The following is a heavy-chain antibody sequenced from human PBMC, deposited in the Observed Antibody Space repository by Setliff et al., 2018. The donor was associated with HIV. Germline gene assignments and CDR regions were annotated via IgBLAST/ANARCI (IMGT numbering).Heavy chain of an antibody. D-gene: IGHD5-18*01. CDR1: GGSISSYY. CDR3: ARGGPTAMASYYYYYMDV. J-gene: IGHJ6*03. CDR2: IYTSGST. V-gene: IGHV4-4*08. Sequence: SETLSLTCTVSGGSISSYYWSWIRQPPGKGLEWIGYIYTSGSTNYNPSLKSRVTISVDTSKNQFSLKLSSVTAADTAVYYCARGGPTAMASYYYYYMDVWGKGTTVTVS.